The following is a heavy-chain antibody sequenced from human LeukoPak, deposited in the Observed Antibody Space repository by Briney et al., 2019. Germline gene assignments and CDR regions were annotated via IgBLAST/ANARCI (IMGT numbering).Heavy chain of an antibody. D-gene: IGHD5-12*01. CDR2: ISGSGGST. J-gene: IGHJ4*02. V-gene: IGHV3-23*01. Sequence: EGSLRLSCAASGFTFSSYAMSWVRQAPGKGLEWVSAISGSGGSTYYADSVKGRFTISRDNSKNTLYLQMNSLRAEDTAVYYCAKDFSALVATNPPLDYWGQGTLVTVSS. CDR1: GFTFSSYA. CDR3: AKDFSALVATNPPLDY.